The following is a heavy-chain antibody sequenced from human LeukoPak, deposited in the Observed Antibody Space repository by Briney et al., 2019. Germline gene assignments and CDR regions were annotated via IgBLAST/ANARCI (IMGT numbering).Heavy chain of an antibody. CDR1: GGSFSGYY. Sequence: SETLSLTCAVYGGSFSGYYWSWIRQPPGKGLEWIGEINHSGSTNYNPSLKSRVTISVDRSKNQFSLKLTSVTAADTAVYYCASVTTSISGGKFFDSWGQGTLVAVSS. J-gene: IGHJ4*02. V-gene: IGHV4-34*01. CDR2: INHSGST. CDR3: ASVTTSISGGKFFDS. D-gene: IGHD2-2*01.